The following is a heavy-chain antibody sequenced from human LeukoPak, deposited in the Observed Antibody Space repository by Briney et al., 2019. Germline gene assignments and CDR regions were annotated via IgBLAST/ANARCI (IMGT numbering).Heavy chain of an antibody. J-gene: IGHJ5*02. CDR3: ARASYGDYWFDP. CDR2: IYYSGST. V-gene: IGHV4-30-4*01. D-gene: IGHD4-17*01. CDR1: GGSISSGDYY. Sequence: SQTLSLTCTVSGGSISSGDYYWSWIRQPPGKGLEWIGYIYYSGSTYYNPSHKSRVTISVDTSKNQFSLKPSSVTAADTAVYYCARASYGDYWFDPWGQGTLVTVSS.